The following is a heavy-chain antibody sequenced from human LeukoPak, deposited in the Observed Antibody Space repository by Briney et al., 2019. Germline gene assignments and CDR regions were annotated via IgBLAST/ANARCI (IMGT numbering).Heavy chain of an antibody. CDR1: GFTFSSYS. CDR2: ISSSSSTI. D-gene: IGHD1-26*01. J-gene: IGHJ6*02. V-gene: IGHV3-48*01. Sequence: GGSLRLSCAASGFTFSSYSMNWVRQAPGKGLEWVSYISSSSSTIYYADSVKGRFTISRDNAKNSLYLQMNSLRAEDTAVYYCARCGSPPTGHYYYGMGVWGQGTTVTVSS. CDR3: ARCGSPPTGHYYYGMGV.